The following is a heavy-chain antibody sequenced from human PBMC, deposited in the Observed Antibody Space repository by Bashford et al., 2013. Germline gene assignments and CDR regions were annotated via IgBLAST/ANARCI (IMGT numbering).Heavy chain of an antibody. Sequence: ASVKVSCKASGYTFTSYYMHWVRQAPGQGLEWMGIINPSGGSTSYAQKFQGRVTMTRDTSTSTVYMELSSLRSEDTAVYYCAREHGDYPLRSWYFDLWGRGTLVTVSS. CDR1: GYTFTSYY. CDR2: INPSGGST. CDR3: AREHGDYPLRSWYFDL. J-gene: IGHJ2*01. V-gene: IGHV1-46*01. D-gene: IGHD4-17*01.